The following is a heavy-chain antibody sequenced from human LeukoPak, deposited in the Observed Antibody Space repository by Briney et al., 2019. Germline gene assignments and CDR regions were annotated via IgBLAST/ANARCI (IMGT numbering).Heavy chain of an antibody. CDR2: IYYSGST. CDR3: ARRAYCGGDCWWFDP. J-gene: IGHJ5*02. CDR1: GGSISSYY. V-gene: IGHV4-59*08. D-gene: IGHD2-21*02. Sequence: SETLSLTCTVSGGSISSYYWSWIRQPPGKGLEWLGYIYYSGSTNYNPSLKSRVTISVDTSKNQFSLKLSSVTAADTAVYYCARRAYCGGDCWWFDPWGQGTLVTVSS.